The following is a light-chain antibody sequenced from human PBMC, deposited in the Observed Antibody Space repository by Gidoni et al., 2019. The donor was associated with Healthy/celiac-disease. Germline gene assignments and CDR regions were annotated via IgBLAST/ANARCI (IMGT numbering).Light chain of an antibody. CDR2: DAS. Sequence: DFQMTQSPSSLSASVGDRVTITCQASQDISNYLNWYQQKPGKAPKLLIYDASNLETGVPSRFSGSGSGTDFTFTISSLQPEDIATYYCQQDDNLPYTFGQGTKLEIK. V-gene: IGKV1-33*01. CDR3: QQDDNLPYT. CDR1: QDISNY. J-gene: IGKJ2*01.